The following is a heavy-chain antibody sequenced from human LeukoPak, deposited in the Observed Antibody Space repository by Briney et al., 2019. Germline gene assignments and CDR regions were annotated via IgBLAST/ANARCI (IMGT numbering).Heavy chain of an antibody. V-gene: IGHV3-9*01. CDR1: GFTFDDYA. D-gene: IGHD1-26*01. Sequence: PGRSLRLSCAASGFTFDDYAMHWVRQAPGKGLEWVSGISWNSGSIGYADSVKGRFTISRDNAKNSLYLQMNSLRAEDTALYYCAKDKAGATYYFDYWGQGTLVTVSS. J-gene: IGHJ4*02. CDR3: AKDKAGATYYFDY. CDR2: ISWNSGSI.